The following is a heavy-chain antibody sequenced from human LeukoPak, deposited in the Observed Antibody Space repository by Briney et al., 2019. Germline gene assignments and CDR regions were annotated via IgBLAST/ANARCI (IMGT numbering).Heavy chain of an antibody. CDR3: ARDRSAVPGGVYFDY. J-gene: IGHJ4*02. D-gene: IGHD3-10*01. CDR1: GYTFTSYG. Sequence: GASVKVPCKASGYTFTSYGISWVRQAPGQGLEWMGWISAYNGNTNYAQKLQGRVTMTTDTSTSTAYMELRSLRSDDTAVYYCARDRSAVPGGVYFDYWGQGTLVTVSS. CDR2: ISAYNGNT. V-gene: IGHV1-18*01.